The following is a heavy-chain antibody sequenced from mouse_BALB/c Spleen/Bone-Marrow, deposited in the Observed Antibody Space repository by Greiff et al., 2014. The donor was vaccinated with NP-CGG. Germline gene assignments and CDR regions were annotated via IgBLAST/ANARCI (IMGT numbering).Heavy chain of an antibody. CDR1: GYTFTSYW. J-gene: IGHJ2*01. Sequence: VKLMESGAELVRPGASVQLSCKASGYTFTSYWMNWIKQRPEHGLEWIGRIDPYNSEPHYNQKFKDKAILTVDKSSITAYIQLSSLTSEDSAVYYCVRRGSFDYWGQGTTLTVSS. CDR3: VRRGSFDY. CDR2: IDPYNSEP. V-gene: IGHV1-52*01.